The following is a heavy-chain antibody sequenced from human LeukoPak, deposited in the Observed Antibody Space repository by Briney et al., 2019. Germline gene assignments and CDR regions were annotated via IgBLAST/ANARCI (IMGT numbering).Heavy chain of an antibody. Sequence: GGSLRLSCAASGFTFDDYAMHWVRQAPGKGLEWVSGISWNSGSIGYADSVKGRFTISRDNAKNSLYLQMNSLRAEDTALYYRAKGVVTANRYLDDTFDIWGQGTMVTVSS. D-gene: IGHD2-21*02. CDR1: GFTFDDYA. J-gene: IGHJ3*02. CDR3: AKGVVTANRYLDDTFDI. V-gene: IGHV3-9*01. CDR2: ISWNSGSI.